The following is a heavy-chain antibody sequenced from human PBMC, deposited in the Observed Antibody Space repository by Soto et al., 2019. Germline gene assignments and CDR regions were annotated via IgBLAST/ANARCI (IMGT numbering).Heavy chain of an antibody. CDR2: IYYSGST. CDR1: GGSISSYY. D-gene: IGHD4-17*01. J-gene: IGHJ6*02. Sequence: SGTLSPPCTVSGGSISSYYWSWVRQPPGKGLEWIGYIYYSGSTNYNPSLKSRVTISVDTSKNQFSLKLSSVTAADTAVYYCARRAGDYVYYYGMDVWGQGTTVTVSS. V-gene: IGHV4-59*01. CDR3: ARRAGDYVYYYGMDV.